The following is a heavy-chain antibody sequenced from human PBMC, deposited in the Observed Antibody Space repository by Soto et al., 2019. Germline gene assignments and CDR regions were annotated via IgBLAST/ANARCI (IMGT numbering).Heavy chain of an antibody. D-gene: IGHD2-15*01. CDR1: GGTFSSYA. CDR3: ARGPCDGGSCYDNYYGMDV. V-gene: IGHV1-69*13. CDR2: IIPIFGTA. Sequence: ASVKVSCKASGGTFSSYAISWVRQAPGQGLEWMGGIIPIFGTANYAQKFQGRVTITADESTSTAYMELSSLRSEDTAVYYCARGPCDGGSCYDNYYGMDVWGQGTTVTVSS. J-gene: IGHJ6*02.